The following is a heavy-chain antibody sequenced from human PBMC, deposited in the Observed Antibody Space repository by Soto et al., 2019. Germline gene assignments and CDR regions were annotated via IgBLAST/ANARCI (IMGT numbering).Heavy chain of an antibody. CDR3: ARGVRDDDYIWGSYPFDY. CDR2: IGTAGDT. CDR1: GFTFSSYD. J-gene: IGHJ4*02. Sequence: GGSLSLSCAASGFTFSSYDMHWVRQATGKGLEWVSAIGTAGDTYYPGSVKGRFTISRENAKNSLYLQMNSLRAGDTAVYYCARGVRDDDYIWGSYPFDYWGQGTLVTVSS. V-gene: IGHV3-13*01. D-gene: IGHD3-16*02.